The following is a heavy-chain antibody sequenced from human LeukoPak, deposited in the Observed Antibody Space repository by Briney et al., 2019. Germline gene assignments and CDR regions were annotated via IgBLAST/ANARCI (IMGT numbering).Heavy chain of an antibody. D-gene: IGHD3-10*01. V-gene: IGHV1-8*01. Sequence: ASVKVSCKASGYTFTSYDINWGRQATGQGLEWMGWMNPNSGNTGNAQKCQGRVTMTRNTSISPAYMELSSLRSEDTAVVYCARGGYYGSGSYYDYWGQGPLVTVS. J-gene: IGHJ4*02. CDR1: GYTFTSYD. CDR2: MNPNSGNT. CDR3: ARGGYYGSGSYYDY.